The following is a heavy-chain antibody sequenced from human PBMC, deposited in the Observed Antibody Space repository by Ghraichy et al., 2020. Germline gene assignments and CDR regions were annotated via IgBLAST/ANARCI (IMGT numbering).Heavy chain of an antibody. CDR1: GDSVSSNTAS. J-gene: IGHJ4*02. CDR3: TRDQPFKSMDS. Sequence: SQTLSLTCAISGDSVSSNTASWNWVRQSPSRGLEWLGRTYYRSEWYYDYAVSVKSRVTFIPDTSRNQVSLELKSVTPEDTAVYYCTRDQPFKSMDSWGQGALITVSS. V-gene: IGHV6-1*01. D-gene: IGHD1-14*01. CDR2: TYYRSEWYY.